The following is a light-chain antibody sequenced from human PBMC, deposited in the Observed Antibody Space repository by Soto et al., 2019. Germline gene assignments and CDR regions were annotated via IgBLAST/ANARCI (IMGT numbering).Light chain of an antibody. CDR1: SSNVGNNY. V-gene: IGLV1-51*01. CDR3: GTCDTSLSGDVV. J-gene: IGLJ2*01. Sequence: QSVLTQPPSVSASPGQMVTISCSGSSSNVGNNYVSWYQQLPGTAANLLIYDNNKRPSGIPDRFSGSESDTSATPCITGLETQAEDEYYYGTCDTSLSGDVVFGGGTKLTVL. CDR2: DNN.